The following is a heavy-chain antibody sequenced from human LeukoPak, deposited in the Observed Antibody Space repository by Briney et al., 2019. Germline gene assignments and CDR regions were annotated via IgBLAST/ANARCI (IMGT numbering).Heavy chain of an antibody. CDR2: IYTSGGT. J-gene: IGHJ6*03. CDR1: GGSTSSGSYY. D-gene: IGHD6-13*01. Sequence: LSLSCAVSGGSTSSGSYYWSWIRQPAGQGLGWIGRIYTSGGTNYNPSLKSRVTISVDTSKNQFTLKLSSVTAADTAVYYCARDYSSSWYYYYYMDVWGKGTTVTVSS. V-gene: IGHV4-61*02. CDR3: ARDYSSSWYYYYYMDV.